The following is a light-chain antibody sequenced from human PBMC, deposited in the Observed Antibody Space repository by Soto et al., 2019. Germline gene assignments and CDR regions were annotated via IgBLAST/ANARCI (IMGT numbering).Light chain of an antibody. CDR1: QGIRND. CDR2: TAS. CDR3: LQDYNYPRT. J-gene: IGKJ1*01. Sequence: AIEITQSQSSLSGSVGDRVIIPCRASQGIRNDLGWYQQKPGKAPKLLIYTASTLQNGVPSRFSGSGSGTDFTLTISSLQPEDFATYYCLQDYNYPRTLGQGTKVDIK. V-gene: IGKV1-6*01.